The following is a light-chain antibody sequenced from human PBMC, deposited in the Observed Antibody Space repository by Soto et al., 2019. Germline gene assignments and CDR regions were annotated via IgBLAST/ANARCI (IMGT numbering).Light chain of an antibody. CDR2: GSS. J-gene: IGKJ2*01. CDR1: QSVSSNY. V-gene: IGKV3-20*01. Sequence: EIVLTQSPGTLSLSPGERATLSCRASQSVSSNYLAWYQQKPGQAPRLLIYGSSSRATGIPDRFSGGGSGTDFTLTISRLEPEEFAVYFCQQYGSSPPFTFGQGTKVEIK. CDR3: QQYGSSPPFT.